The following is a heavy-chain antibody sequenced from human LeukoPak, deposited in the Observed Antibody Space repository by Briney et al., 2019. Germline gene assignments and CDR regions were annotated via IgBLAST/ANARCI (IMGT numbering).Heavy chain of an antibody. Sequence: GGSLRLSCAASGFTFSSYQMNWVRQAPGKGLEWISYISSSISITSYADSVKGRFTISRDNAKNSLYLQLNSLRDEDTAVYYCARVGATNWAYYFDYWGQGTLVTVSS. J-gene: IGHJ4*02. CDR3: ARVGATNWAYYFDY. CDR1: GFTFSSYQ. D-gene: IGHD7-27*01. CDR2: ISSSISIT. V-gene: IGHV3-48*03.